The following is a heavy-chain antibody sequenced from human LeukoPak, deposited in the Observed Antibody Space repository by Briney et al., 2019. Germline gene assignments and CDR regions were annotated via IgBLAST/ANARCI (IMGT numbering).Heavy chain of an antibody. CDR2: IYYSGST. J-gene: IGHJ4*02. CDR1: GGSISSSGYY. V-gene: IGHV4-39*07. Sequence: SETLSLTCTVSGGSISSSGYYWRWIRQPPGKGLEWIGSIYYSGSTYYNPSLKSRVTISVDTSKNQFSLKLSSVTAADTAVYYCARAVYSSSSAYFDYWGQGTLVTVSS. CDR3: ARAVYSSSSAYFDY. D-gene: IGHD6-6*01.